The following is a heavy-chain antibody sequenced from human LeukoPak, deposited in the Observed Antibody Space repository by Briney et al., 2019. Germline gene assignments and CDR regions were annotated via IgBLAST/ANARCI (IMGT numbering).Heavy chain of an antibody. Sequence: PGGSLRLSCAASGFTFSSYAMSWVRQAPGKGLEWVSAISGSGGSTYYADSVKGRFTIARDNSKHTLYLQMNSLRAEDTAVYYCANPIAAAVSCGEGTMVTVSS. CDR3: ANPIAAAVS. V-gene: IGHV3-23*01. CDR2: ISGSGGST. D-gene: IGHD6-13*01. CDR1: GFTFSSYA. J-gene: IGHJ3*01.